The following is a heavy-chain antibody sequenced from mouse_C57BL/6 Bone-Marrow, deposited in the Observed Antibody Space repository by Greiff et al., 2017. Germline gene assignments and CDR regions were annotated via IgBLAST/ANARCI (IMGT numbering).Heavy chain of an antibody. V-gene: IGHV1-69*01. D-gene: IGHD2-4*01. CDR1: GYTFTSYW. J-gene: IGHJ3*01. CDR3: AISTMIRCFAY. Sequence: QVQLQQPGAELVMPGASVKLSCKASGYTFTSYWMHWVKQRPGQGLEWLGEIDPSDSYTNYNQKFKGKSTLTVDKSSSTAYMQLSSLTSEDSAVDYCAISTMIRCFAYWGQGTLVTVSA. CDR2: IDPSDSYT.